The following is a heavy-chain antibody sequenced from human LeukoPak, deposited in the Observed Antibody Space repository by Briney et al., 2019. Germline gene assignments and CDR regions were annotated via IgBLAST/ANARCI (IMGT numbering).Heavy chain of an antibody. Sequence: ASVKVSCKASGYTFTSYAMHWVRQAPGQRLEWMGWINAGNGNTKYSQKFQGRVTITRDTSASTAYMELSSLRSEDTAVYYCAGQDVLLWFGELYVWGQGTTVTVSS. CDR2: INAGNGNT. V-gene: IGHV1-3*01. CDR3: AGQDVLLWFGELYV. J-gene: IGHJ6*02. D-gene: IGHD3-10*01. CDR1: GYTFTSYA.